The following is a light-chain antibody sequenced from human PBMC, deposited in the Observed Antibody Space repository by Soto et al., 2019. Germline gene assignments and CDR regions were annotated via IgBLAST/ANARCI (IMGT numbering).Light chain of an antibody. V-gene: IGKV3-20*01. CDR1: QSVSSSS. CDR3: QQYGSSPLYT. Sequence: EIVLTQSPGTLSLSPGERATLSCRASQSVSSSSLAWYHQKPGQAPRLLIYGASTRATGIQDRFSGSGSGTDFTLTISRLEPEDFAVYYCQQYGSSPLYTFGQGTKLEIK. CDR2: GAS. J-gene: IGKJ2*01.